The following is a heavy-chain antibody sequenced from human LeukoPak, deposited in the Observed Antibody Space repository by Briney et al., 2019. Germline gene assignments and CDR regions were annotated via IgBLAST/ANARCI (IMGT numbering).Heavy chain of an antibody. CDR1: GFTFSSHT. CDR3: AREVTIFGVVIINGYFDY. D-gene: IGHD3-3*01. J-gene: IGHJ4*02. Sequence: GGSLRLSCAASGFTFSSHTMHWVRQAPGKGLEWVAVISYDGSNKYYADSVKGRFTISRDNSKNTLYLQMNSLRAEDTAVYYCAREVTIFGVVIINGYFDYWGQGTLVTVSS. CDR2: ISYDGSNK. V-gene: IGHV3-30-3*01.